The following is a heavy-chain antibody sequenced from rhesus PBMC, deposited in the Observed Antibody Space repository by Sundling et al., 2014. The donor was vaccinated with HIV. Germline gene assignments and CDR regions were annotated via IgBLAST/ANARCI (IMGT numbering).Heavy chain of an antibody. J-gene: IGHJ6*01. D-gene: IGHD6-31*01. Sequence: QVQLQESGPGLVKPSETLSLTCTVSNYSISRGYYWGWIRQPPGKGLEYIGYISGSSGSTYYNPSLKSRVTISKDTSKNQFSLKLRSVTAADTAVYYCAREGDATGWYKVHGYGLDFWGQGVLVTVSS. CDR2: ISGSSGST. CDR1: NYSISRGYY. V-gene: IGHV4-99*02. CDR3: AREGDATGWYKVHGYGLDF.